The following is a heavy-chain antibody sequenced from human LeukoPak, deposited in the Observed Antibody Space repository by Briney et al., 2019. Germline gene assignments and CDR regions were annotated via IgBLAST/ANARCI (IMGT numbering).Heavy chain of an antibody. CDR2: INPNSGGT. Sequence: ASVKVSCKASGGTFSSYAISWVRQAPGQGLEWMGWINPNSGGTNYAQKFQGRVTMTRDTSISTAYMELSGLRSDDTAVYYCARAPSGGFGELYYYFDYWGQGTLVTVSS. J-gene: IGHJ4*02. D-gene: IGHD3-10*01. V-gene: IGHV1-2*02. CDR1: GGTFSSYA. CDR3: ARAPSGGFGELYYYFDY.